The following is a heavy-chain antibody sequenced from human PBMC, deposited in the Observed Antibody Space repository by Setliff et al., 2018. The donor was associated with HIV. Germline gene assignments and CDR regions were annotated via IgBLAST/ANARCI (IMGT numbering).Heavy chain of an antibody. Sequence: GGSLRLSCAASGFTFSTYSMNWVRQAPGKGLEWVSYIGGDSRIINYADSVKGRFTISRDNAKNSLYLQMSSLRAEDTAMYYCARALYRVKQQLVPHFFDYWGQGTLVTVSS. CDR1: GFTFSTYS. D-gene: IGHD6-13*01. CDR3: ARALYRVKQQLVPHFFDY. CDR2: IGGDSRII. V-gene: IGHV3-48*01. J-gene: IGHJ4*02.